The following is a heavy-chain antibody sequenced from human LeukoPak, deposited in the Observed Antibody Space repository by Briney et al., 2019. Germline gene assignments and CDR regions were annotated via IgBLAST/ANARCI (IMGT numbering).Heavy chain of an antibody. CDR3: VRYSGDADY. CDR2: ISSKVYGGTT. J-gene: IGHJ4*02. CDR1: GFTFGDYA. Sequence: PGRCLRLSRTASGFTFGDYATGWFRQAPGKGLGWVVFISSKVYGGTTAYAASVKGRFTISRDDSKSIAYLQMSGLKSEDTAVYYCVRYSGDADYWGQGTLVTVSS. V-gene: IGHV3-49*03. D-gene: IGHD6-19*01.